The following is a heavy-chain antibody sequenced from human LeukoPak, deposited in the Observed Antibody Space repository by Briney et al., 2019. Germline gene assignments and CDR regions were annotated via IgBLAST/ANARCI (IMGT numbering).Heavy chain of an antibody. CDR1: GFTFSSYA. CDR3: ARDNYDYFDY. CDR2: ISYDGSNK. D-gene: IGHD3-10*01. Sequence: PGGSRRLSCAASGFTFSSYAMHWVRQAPGKGLEWVAVISYDGSNKYYADSVKGRFTIPRDNSKNTLYLQMNSLRAEDTALYYCARDNYDYFDYWGQGTLVTVSS. V-gene: IGHV3-30-3*01. J-gene: IGHJ4*02.